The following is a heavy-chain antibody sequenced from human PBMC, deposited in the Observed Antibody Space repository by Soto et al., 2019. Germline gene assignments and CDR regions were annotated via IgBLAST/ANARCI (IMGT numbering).Heavy chain of an antibody. Sequence: QVQLQESGPGLVKPSETLSLTCTVSYGSISSYYWSWIRQPPGKGLEWMGYIYYSGSTNYNPSLTSRVTISVDTSKNQCSLKLSSVTAADTAVYYCARQGPYGMDVWGQGTTVTVSS. CDR1: YGSISSYY. CDR3: ARQGPYGMDV. J-gene: IGHJ6*02. CDR2: IYYSGST. V-gene: IGHV4-59*08.